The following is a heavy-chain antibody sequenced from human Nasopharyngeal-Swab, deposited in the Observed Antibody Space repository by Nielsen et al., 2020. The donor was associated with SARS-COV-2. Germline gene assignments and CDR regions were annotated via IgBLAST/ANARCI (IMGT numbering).Heavy chain of an antibody. Sequence: WIRQPPGKGLEWIGSIYYSGSTYYNPSRKSRVTISVDTSKNQFALKLSSVTAADTAVYYCARELFVVVAAPPALDYWGQGTLVTVSS. CDR2: IYYSGST. CDR3: ARELFVVVAAPPALDY. J-gene: IGHJ4*02. V-gene: IGHV4-39*06. D-gene: IGHD2-15*01.